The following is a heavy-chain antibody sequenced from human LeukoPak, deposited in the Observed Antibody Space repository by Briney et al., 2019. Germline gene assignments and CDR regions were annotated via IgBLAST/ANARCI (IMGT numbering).Heavy chain of an antibody. CDR1: GFTFSNYW. J-gene: IGHJ5*02. V-gene: IGHV3-7*01. CDR3: ARSNWFDP. CDR2: IKQNGSEK. Sequence: PGGSLRLSCAASGFTFSNYWLNWVRQAPGKGVEWVANIKQNGSEKSFVDSVKDRFNITRDNGKKSLYVQMNSLRVEDTAVYYCARSNWFDPWGQGTLVTVS.